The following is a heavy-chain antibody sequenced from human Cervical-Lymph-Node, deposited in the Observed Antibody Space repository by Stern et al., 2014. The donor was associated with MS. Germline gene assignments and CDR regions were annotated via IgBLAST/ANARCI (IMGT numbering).Heavy chain of an antibody. V-gene: IGHV5-51*01. CDR1: GYTFTSSW. CDR2: NFPGGRDI. Sequence: MQLVQSGPEVKRPGESLKLSCQASGYTFTSSWIGWVRQIPGQGLEWTARNFPGGRDIRYSPSFQGQATISADKTSSTAYLQGNNLKASDTAIYYCARQRYLDYWGQGTLVTVSS. CDR3: ARQRYLDY. J-gene: IGHJ4*02.